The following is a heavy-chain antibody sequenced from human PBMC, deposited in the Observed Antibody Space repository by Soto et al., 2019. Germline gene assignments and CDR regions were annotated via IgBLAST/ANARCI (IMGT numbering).Heavy chain of an antibody. Sequence: QVQLVQSGAEVKKPGASVKVSCKASGYTFTSYGISWVRQAPGQGHEWMGWISTYYGNTKYAQKLQGRVTMTTATSTRTAYMELRSLRSDATAVFYCAREMVRGVGSDSWGQGTLVTVSS. CDR2: ISTYYGNT. CDR1: GYTFTSYG. V-gene: IGHV1-18*01. D-gene: IGHD3-10*01. J-gene: IGHJ4*02. CDR3: AREMVRGVGSDS.